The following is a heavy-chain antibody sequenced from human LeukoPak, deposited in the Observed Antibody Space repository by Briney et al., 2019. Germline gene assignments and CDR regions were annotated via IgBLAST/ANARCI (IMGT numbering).Heavy chain of an antibody. CDR1: GFTFNSYP. J-gene: IGHJ3*02. V-gene: IGHV3-23*01. CDR3: ATPWRLARAFDI. CDR2: INDSGGST. D-gene: IGHD1-1*01. Sequence: GGSLRLSCAASGFTFNSYPMSWVRQAPGKGLEWVSVINDSGGSTYYADSVKGRFTISRDNSKNTLYLQMNSLRAEDMAVYYCATPWRLARAFDIWGQGTMVTVSS.